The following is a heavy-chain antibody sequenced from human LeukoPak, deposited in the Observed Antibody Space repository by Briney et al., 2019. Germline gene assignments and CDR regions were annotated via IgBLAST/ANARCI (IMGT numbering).Heavy chain of an antibody. CDR1: GYTFTSYY. CDR3: AREWGESSSLGAFDI. D-gene: IGHD6-13*01. V-gene: IGHV1-46*01. Sequence: ASVKVSCKASGYTFTSYYMHWVRQAPGQGLEWMGIINPSGGSTSYAQKFQGRVTMTRDMSTSTVYMQLSSLRSDDTAVYYCAREWGESSSLGAFDIRGQGTMVTVSS. CDR2: INPSGGST. J-gene: IGHJ3*02.